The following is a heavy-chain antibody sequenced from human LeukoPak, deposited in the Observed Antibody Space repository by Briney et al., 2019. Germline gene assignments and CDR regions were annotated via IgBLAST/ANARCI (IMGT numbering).Heavy chain of an antibody. V-gene: IGHV3-33*01. CDR2: LWYDGSNK. CDR1: GVTFSGYG. Sequence: PGGSLRLSCAASGVTFSGYGMHWVRQAPGKGLEWVAVLWYDGSNKYYADSVKGRFTISRDNSKNTLYLQMNSLRAEDTAVYYCARDITLGYCSGGSCLFDYWGQGTLVTVSS. CDR3: ARDITLGYCSGGSCLFDY. J-gene: IGHJ4*02. D-gene: IGHD2-15*01.